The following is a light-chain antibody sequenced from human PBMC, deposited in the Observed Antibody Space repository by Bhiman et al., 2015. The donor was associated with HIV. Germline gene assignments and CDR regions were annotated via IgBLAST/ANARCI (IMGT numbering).Light chain of an antibody. CDR1: SSNIGNNY. CDR2: ENT. Sequence: QSVLTQPPSVSAAPGQKVTISCSGSSSNIGNNYVSWYQQLPGTAPKLLIYENTKRPSGIPDRFSASKSGTSATLGITGLXTGDEADYYCATWDSSLSAEVFGGGTKLTVL. V-gene: IGLV1-51*02. J-gene: IGLJ2*01. CDR3: ATWDSSLSAEV.